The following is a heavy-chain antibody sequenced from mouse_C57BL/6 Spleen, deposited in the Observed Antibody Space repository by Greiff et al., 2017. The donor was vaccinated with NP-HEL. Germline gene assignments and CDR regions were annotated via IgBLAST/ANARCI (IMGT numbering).Heavy chain of an antibody. CDR2: IYPGSGST. CDR1: GYTFTSYW. D-gene: IGHD1-1*01. V-gene: IGHV1-55*01. J-gene: IGHJ3*01. CDR3: AYYYGSPQAWFAY. Sequence: QVQLQQPGAELVKPGASVKMSCKASGYTFTSYWITWVKQRPGQGLEWIGDIYPGSGSTNYNEKFKSKATLTVDTSSSTAYMQLSSLTSEDSAVYYCAYYYGSPQAWFAYWGQGTLVTVSA.